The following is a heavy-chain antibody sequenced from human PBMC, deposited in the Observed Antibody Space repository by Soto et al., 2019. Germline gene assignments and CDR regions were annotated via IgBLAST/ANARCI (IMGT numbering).Heavy chain of an antibody. D-gene: IGHD1-7*01. V-gene: IGHV1-8*01. Sequence: QVQLVQSGAEVKKPGASVKVSCKASGYTFTSYDINWVRQATGQGLEWMGWMNPNSGNTGYAQKFQGRVTMTRNTSIRTGYMELSSLRSEDTAVYYCARARERALTGTTVVGYWGQGTLVTVSS. J-gene: IGHJ4*02. CDR3: ARARERALTGTTVVGY. CDR2: MNPNSGNT. CDR1: GYTFTSYD.